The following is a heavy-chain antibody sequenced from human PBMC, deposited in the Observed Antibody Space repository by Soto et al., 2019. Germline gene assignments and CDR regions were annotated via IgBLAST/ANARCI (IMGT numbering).Heavy chain of an antibody. CDR2: IKSKTDGGTT. Sequence: GGSLRLSCAASGFTFSNAWMNWVRQAPGKGLEWVGRIKSKTDGGTTDYAAPVKGRFTISRDDSKNTLYLQMNSLKTEDTAVYYCSAPHYDILTGYYSHYGMDVWGQGTTVTVAS. CDR3: SAPHYDILTGYYSHYGMDV. D-gene: IGHD3-9*01. J-gene: IGHJ6*02. V-gene: IGHV3-15*07. CDR1: GFTFSNAW.